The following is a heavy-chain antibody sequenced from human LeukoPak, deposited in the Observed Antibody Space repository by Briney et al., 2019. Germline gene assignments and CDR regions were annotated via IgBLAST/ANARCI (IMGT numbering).Heavy chain of an antibody. Sequence: SETLSLTCTVSGGSISSSSYYWGWIRQPPGKGLEWIGSIYYSGSTYYNPSLKSRVTISVDTSKNQFSLKLSSVTAADTAVYYCARALKGSSWYNWFDPWGQGTLVTVSS. V-gene: IGHV4-39*07. D-gene: IGHD6-13*01. CDR3: ARALKGSSWYNWFDP. CDR1: GGSISSSSYY. CDR2: IYYSGST. J-gene: IGHJ5*02.